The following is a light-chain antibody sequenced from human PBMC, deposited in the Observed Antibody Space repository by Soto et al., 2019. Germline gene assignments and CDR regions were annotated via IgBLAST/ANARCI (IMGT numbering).Light chain of an antibody. CDR3: QQHISWPLT. J-gene: IGKJ4*01. V-gene: IGKV3-11*01. CDR1: QSVSTY. CDR2: DAS. Sequence: EIVLTQSPGTLSLSPGERGTLSCRASQSVSTYLAWYQQKPGQAPRLLVYDASNRATGIPTRFSGSGSGTDFTLTISNLEPEDFAVYYCQQHISWPLTFGGGTKVDIK.